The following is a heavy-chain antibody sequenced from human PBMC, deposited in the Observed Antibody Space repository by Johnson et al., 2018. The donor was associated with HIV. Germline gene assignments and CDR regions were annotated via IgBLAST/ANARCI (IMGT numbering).Heavy chain of an antibody. J-gene: IGHJ3*02. D-gene: IGHD3-3*01. Sequence: QVQLMESGGGWIQPGGSMRLSCAASGFTFSTYGMHWVRQAPGKGLEGVATISYDGSNKYYPDSLKGRFPISSDNSKDTLYLQMNSLRAEDTAVYYCARDMAYYDFWSGELGPRGAFDSWGQGTMVTVSS. CDR3: ARDMAYYDFWSGELGPRGAFDS. CDR1: GFTFSTYG. V-gene: IGHV3-30*03. CDR2: ISYDGSNK.